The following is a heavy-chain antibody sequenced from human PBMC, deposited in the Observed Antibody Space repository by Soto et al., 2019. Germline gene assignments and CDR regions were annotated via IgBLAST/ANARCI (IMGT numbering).Heavy chain of an antibody. CDR2: IIPIFGTA. CDR1: GGTFSNYA. Sequence: GASVKVSCKASGGTFSNYAISWVRQAPGQGLEWMGGIIPIFGTANYAQKFQGRVTITADESTSTAYMELSSLRSEDTAVYYCARDLLEHDYGGNSLVSHLGNSLSGDAFDIWGQGTMVTVSS. D-gene: IGHD4-17*01. CDR3: ARDLLEHDYGGNSLVSHLGNSLSGDAFDI. V-gene: IGHV1-69*13. J-gene: IGHJ3*02.